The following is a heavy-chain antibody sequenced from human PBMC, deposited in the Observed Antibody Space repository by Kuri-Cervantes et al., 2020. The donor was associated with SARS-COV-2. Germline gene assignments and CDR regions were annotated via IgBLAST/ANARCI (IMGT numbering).Heavy chain of an antibody. Sequence: GGSLRLSCGASGFTFSAYTMNWVRQAPGKALEWISSISGSGSYIYYADSMRGRFTISRDNAKNSLFLQVNSLRVEDTAVYYYARDLYFDYWGQGTLVTVSS. CDR2: ISGSGSYI. CDR1: GFTFSAYT. J-gene: IGHJ4*02. V-gene: IGHV3-21*01. CDR3: ARDLYFDY.